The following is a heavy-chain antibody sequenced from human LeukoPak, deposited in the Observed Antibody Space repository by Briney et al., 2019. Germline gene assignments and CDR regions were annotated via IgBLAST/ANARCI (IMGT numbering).Heavy chain of an antibody. CDR3: VRGGRYLGWLLKAFDI. CDR1: GVSVSGFY. Sequence: PSETLSLTCDVDGVSVSGFYWSWLRQSPGKGLEWIGEINESGRSNKNPSLKSRVSISVDTSKNQLSLKMYSVTAADTAVYFCVRGGRYLGWLLKAFDIWGQGTMVTVSS. J-gene: IGHJ3*02. D-gene: IGHD3-3*01. V-gene: IGHV4-34*01. CDR2: INESGRS.